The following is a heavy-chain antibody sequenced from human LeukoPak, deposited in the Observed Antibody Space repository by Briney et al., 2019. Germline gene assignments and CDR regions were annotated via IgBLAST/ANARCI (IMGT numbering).Heavy chain of an antibody. CDR3: ARDLPPGSSGWYLGY. J-gene: IGHJ4*02. Sequence: GGSLRLSCAASGFTFSSYSMNWVRRAPGEGLEWVSYISSSSRTIYYADSVKGRFTISRDNAKNSLYLQMNSLRDEDTAVYYCARDLPPGSSGWYLGYWGQGTLVTVSS. CDR2: ISSSSRTI. D-gene: IGHD6-19*01. CDR1: GFTFSSYS. V-gene: IGHV3-48*02.